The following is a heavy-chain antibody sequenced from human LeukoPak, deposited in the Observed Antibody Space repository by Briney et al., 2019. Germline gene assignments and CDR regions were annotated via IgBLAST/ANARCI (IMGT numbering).Heavy chain of an antibody. J-gene: IGHJ5*02. Sequence: KPSETLSLTCTVSGDSISSGDYYWSWIRQPPGKGLEWIGYIDDNGSTYYNPSLKSRLIMSVDMSKNQFSLTLSSVTAADTAMYSCARGPRRVGELLRSYNWFDPWGRGTLVIVSS. CDR1: GDSISSGDYY. V-gene: IGHV4-30-4*08. D-gene: IGHD3-10*01. CDR3: ARGPRRVGELLRSYNWFDP. CDR2: IDDNGST.